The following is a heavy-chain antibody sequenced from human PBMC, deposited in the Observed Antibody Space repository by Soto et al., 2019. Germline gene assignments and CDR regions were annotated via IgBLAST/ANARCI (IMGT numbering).Heavy chain of an antibody. V-gene: IGHV3-23*01. Sequence: GGSLRLSYAASGFTFSSYAMSWVRQAPGKGLEWVSAISGSGGSTYYADSVKGRFTISRDNSKNTLYLQMNSLRAEDTAVYYCAKRTGYSGYDSDFDYWGQGTLVTVSS. J-gene: IGHJ4*02. CDR1: GFTFSSYA. CDR3: AKRTGYSGYDSDFDY. CDR2: ISGSGGST. D-gene: IGHD5-12*01.